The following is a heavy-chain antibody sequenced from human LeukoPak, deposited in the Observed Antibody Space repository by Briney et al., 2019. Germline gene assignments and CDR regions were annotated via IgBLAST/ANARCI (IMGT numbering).Heavy chain of an antibody. J-gene: IGHJ5*02. CDR1: GFTFSSYS. CDR3: ARVKVLNCYFIDP. CDR2: ISSSSSYI. D-gene: IGHD2-21*02. V-gene: IGHV3-21*01. Sequence: GGSLRLSCAASGFTFSSYSMNWVRQAPGKGLEWVSSISSSSSYIYYADSVKGRFTISRDNAKNSLYLQMNSLRAEDTAMYYCARVKVLNCYFIDPWGLGTLVIVSS.